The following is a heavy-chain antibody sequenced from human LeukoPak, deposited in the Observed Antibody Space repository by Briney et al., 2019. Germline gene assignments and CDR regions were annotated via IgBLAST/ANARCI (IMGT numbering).Heavy chain of an antibody. D-gene: IGHD3-22*01. CDR2: ISYDGSNK. V-gene: IGHV3-30*04. CDR1: GFTFGSYA. CDR3: ARVPGYDSSGYFDY. Sequence: GSLRLSCAASGFTFGSYAMHWVRQAPGKGLEWVAVISYDGSNKYYADSVKGRFTISRDNSKNTLYLQMNSLRAEDTAFYYCARVPGYDSSGYFDYWGQGTLVTVSS. J-gene: IGHJ4*02.